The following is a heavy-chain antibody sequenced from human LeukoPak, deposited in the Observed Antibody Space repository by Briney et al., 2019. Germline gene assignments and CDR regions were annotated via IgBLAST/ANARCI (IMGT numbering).Heavy chain of an antibody. CDR1: GGSISSYY. V-gene: IGHV4-59*01. CDR2: IYYSGST. J-gene: IGHJ4*02. D-gene: IGHD6-13*01. Sequence: SETLSLTCTVSGGSISSYYWSWIRQPPGEGLEWIGYIYYSGSTNYNPSLKSRVTISVDTSKNQFFLKLSSVTAADTAVYYCARDSAAATFDYWGQGTLVTVSS. CDR3: ARDSAAATFDY.